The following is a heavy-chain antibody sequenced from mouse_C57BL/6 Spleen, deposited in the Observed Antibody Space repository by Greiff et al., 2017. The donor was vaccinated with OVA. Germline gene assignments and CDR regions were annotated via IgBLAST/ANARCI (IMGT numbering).Heavy chain of an antibody. CDR1: GYTFTSYW. V-gene: IGHV1-69*01. Sequence: QVQLQQSGAELVMPGASVKLSCKASGYTFTSYWMHWVKQRPGQGLEWIGEIDPSDSYTNYNQKFKGKSTLTVDKSSSTAYMQLSSLTSEDSAVYYCARRGGYYGNYFDYWGQGTTLTVSS. CDR3: ARRGGYYGNYFDY. J-gene: IGHJ2*01. D-gene: IGHD2-1*01. CDR2: IDPSDSYT.